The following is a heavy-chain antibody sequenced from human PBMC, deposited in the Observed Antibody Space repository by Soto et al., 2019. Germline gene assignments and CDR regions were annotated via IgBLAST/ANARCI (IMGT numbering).Heavy chain of an antibody. D-gene: IGHD2-2*01. CDR2: FNPSGGNT. V-gene: IGHV1-46*02. CDR3: AADQEVILVGVCMDV. J-gene: IGHJ6*02. CDR1: VYTFNSYY. Sequence: QVQLVQSGAEVKKPGSSVKVSCKASVYTFNSYYIHWVRQAPGQGLEWMGIFNPSGGNTNYAQKFQCRVTITRGTSTSTVYMELISLIAADTALYYCAADQEVILVGVCMDVWGQGTTVTVSS.